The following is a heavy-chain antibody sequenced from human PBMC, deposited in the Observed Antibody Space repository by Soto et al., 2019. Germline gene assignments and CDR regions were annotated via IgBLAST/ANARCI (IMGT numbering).Heavy chain of an antibody. V-gene: IGHV4-30-2*01. J-gene: IGHJ5*02. CDR2: IYHSGSS. CDR3: AKWNSNWFDP. Sequence: QLQLQESGSGLVKPSQTLSLTCTVSGGSITSSGYSWSWIRQPPGKGLEWIGYIYHSGSSFYNPSLKSRVTISVDRSKDQFSLKLNSVTAADTAVYYCAKWNSNWFDPWGQGTLVTVS. CDR1: GGSITSSGYS. D-gene: IGHD1-7*01.